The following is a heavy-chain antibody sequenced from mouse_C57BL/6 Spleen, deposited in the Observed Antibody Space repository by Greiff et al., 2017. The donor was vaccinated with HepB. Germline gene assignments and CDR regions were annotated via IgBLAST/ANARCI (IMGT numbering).Heavy chain of an antibody. CDR2: IYPRDGST. CDR1: GYTFTDHT. D-gene: IGHD1-1*01. V-gene: IGHV1-78*01. Sequence: VQLQQSDAELVKPGASVKISCKVSGYTFTDHTIHWMKQRPEQGLEWIGYIYPRDGSTKYNEKFKGKATLTADKSSSTADMQLNSLTSEDSAVYFCAANYYGSRGDWYFDVWGTGTTVTVSS. J-gene: IGHJ1*03. CDR3: AANYYGSRGDWYFDV.